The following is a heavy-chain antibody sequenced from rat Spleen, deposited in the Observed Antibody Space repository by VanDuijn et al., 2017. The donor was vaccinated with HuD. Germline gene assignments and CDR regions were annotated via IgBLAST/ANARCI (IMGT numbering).Heavy chain of an antibody. J-gene: IGHJ3*01. V-gene: IGHV5-7*01. Sequence: EVQLVESGGGLVQPGNSLKLSCAASGFTFSDYNMAWVRQAPKKGLEWAATITHDGSGSYYRDSVKGRFTISRDNAKSTLYLQMDSLRSEDTATYYCARPSYGYPFAYWGQGTLVTVSS. CDR1: GFTFSDYN. CDR2: ITHDGSGS. CDR3: ARPSYGYPFAY. D-gene: IGHD1-7*01.